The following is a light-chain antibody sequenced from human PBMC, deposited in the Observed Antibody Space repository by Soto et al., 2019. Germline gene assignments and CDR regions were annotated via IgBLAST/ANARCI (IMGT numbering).Light chain of an antibody. J-gene: IGKJ4*01. Sequence: VLTQSPGTLSLSPGDSASLHCRASQIGNTNYLAWYQQRPGQPPRILIYRASSRATGIPDRFSGSGSGTDFTLTISRLEPEDFAVYYCQXYGSSPLTXGGGTKVDIK. CDR2: RAS. CDR3: QXYGSSPLT. V-gene: IGKV3-20*01. CDR1: QIGNTNY.